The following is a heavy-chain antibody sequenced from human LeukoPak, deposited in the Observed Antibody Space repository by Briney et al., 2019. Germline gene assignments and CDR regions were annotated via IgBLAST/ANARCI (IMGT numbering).Heavy chain of an antibody. CDR3: ARDADEYCSSTTCRGGSFDI. V-gene: IGHV3-33*08. Sequence: PGRSLRLSCAASGFTFSSYGMHWVRQAPGKGLEWVAVIWYDGSNKYYADSVKGRFTISRDNSKNTLYLQMNSLRAEDTAVYYCARDADEYCSSTTCRGGSFDILGQGTMVTVSS. J-gene: IGHJ3*02. CDR1: GFTFSSYG. D-gene: IGHD2-2*01. CDR2: IWYDGSNK.